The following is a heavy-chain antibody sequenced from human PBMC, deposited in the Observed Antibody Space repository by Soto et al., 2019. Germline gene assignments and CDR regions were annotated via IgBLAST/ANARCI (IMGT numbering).Heavy chain of an antibody. J-gene: IGHJ6*02. D-gene: IGHD6-19*01. CDR3: ARDVLVGYSSGWQSYRNSVGGMDV. CDR2: IIPIFGTP. Sequence: QVQLVQSGAEVKKPGSSVKVSWKASGGPFSNYAINWVRQAPGQGLEWMGGIIPTVTTGIIPIFGTPPYERNFQGRVTITADESTSTAYMELSSLRSDDTAVYYCARDVLVGYSSGWQSYRNSVGGMDVWGQGTTVTVSS. V-gene: IGHV1-69*01. CDR1: GGPFSNYA.